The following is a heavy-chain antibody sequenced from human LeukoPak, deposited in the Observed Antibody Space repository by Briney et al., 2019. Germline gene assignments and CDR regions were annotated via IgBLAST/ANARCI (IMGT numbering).Heavy chain of an antibody. D-gene: IGHD4/OR15-4a*01. V-gene: IGHV3-64D*06. CDR1: GFTFNSYP. J-gene: IGHJ3*02. Sequence: GGSLRLSCSASGFTFNSYPVHWVRQPPGKGLEYVSGISRNRGSTYYTDSVKDRFTISRDNSKNTLYLQMSSLRAEDTAVYYCVKESGFMVAPNSAFDIWGQGTMVTVSS. CDR2: ISRNRGST. CDR3: VKESGFMVAPNSAFDI.